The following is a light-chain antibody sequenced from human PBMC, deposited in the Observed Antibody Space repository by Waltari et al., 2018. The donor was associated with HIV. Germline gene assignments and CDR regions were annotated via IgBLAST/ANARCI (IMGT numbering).Light chain of an antibody. CDR2: KDS. CDR1: ALPKQY. J-gene: IGLJ3*02. Sequence: SHELTQPPSVSVSPGQTARITCSGDALPKQYAYWYQQKPGQAPVLVIYKDSERPSGIPERFSGSSSGTIVTSTISGVQAEDEADYYCQSPDSSGTWVFGGGTKLTVL. V-gene: IGLV3-25*03. CDR3: QSPDSSGTWV.